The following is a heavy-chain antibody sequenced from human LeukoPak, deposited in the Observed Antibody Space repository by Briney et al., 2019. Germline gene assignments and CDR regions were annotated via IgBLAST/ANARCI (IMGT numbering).Heavy chain of an antibody. CDR3: AKQNYDVLTGHPRGFDY. CDR1: GGSISSSSHY. V-gene: IGHV4-39*01. J-gene: IGHJ4*02. CDR2: MYYSGST. Sequence: SETLSLTCTASGGSISSSSHYWVWMRQPPGKGLEWIGSMYYSGSTYYNPSLKSRVTISVDTSRNQFSLKLNSVTATDTAVYYCAKQNYDVLTGHPRGFDYWGQGSMVTVSS. D-gene: IGHD3-9*01.